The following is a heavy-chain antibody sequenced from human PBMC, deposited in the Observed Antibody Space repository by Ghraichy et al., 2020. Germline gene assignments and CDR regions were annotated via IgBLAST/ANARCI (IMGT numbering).Heavy chain of an antibody. CDR3: ARDQPRIRVRGIGGWEYYYYGMDV. Sequence: GGSLRLSCAASGFTFSSYWMSWVRQAPGKGLEWVANIREDGSEKYYVDSVKGRFTIYRDNAKNSLYLQMNSLRAEDTAVYYCARDQPRIRVRGIGGWEYYYYGMDVWGQGTTVTVSS. CDR1: GFTFSSYW. CDR2: IREDGSEK. D-gene: IGHD3-10*01. V-gene: IGHV3-7*01. J-gene: IGHJ6*02.